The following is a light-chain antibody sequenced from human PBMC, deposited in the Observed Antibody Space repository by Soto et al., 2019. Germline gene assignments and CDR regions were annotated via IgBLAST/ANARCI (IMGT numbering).Light chain of an antibody. CDR3: HSYARSTLV. Sequence: QSALTQPATVSGSPGQPITISCTGTSSDVGGYDYVSWYQQHPGKVPKLIIYEVSIRASGVSNRFSASESGNTASLTISGLQAEDEAVYYCHSYARSTLVFGGGTKLTVL. V-gene: IGLV2-14*01. CDR2: EVS. CDR1: SSDVGGYDY. J-gene: IGLJ3*02.